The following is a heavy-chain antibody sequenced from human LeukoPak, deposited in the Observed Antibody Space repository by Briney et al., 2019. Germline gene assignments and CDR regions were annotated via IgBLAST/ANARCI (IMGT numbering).Heavy chain of an antibody. J-gene: IGHJ4*02. D-gene: IGHD3-22*01. CDR3: AKPPDSSGVDY. V-gene: IGHV4-4*02. Sequence: KASETLSLTCAVSGGSISSSNWWSWVRQPPGKGLEWIGEIYQSGSTNYNPSLKGRVTISVDKSKNQFSLKLSSVTAADTAVYYCAKPPDSSGVDYWGQGTLVTVSS. CDR1: GGSISSSNW. CDR2: IYQSGST.